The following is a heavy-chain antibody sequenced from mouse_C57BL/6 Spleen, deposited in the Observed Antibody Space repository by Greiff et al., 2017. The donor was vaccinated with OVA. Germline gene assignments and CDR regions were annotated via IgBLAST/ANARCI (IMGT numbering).Heavy chain of an antibody. Sequence: LVRPGASVTLSCKASGYTFTDYEMHWVKQTPVHGLEWIGAIDPETGGTAYNQKFKGKAILTADKSSSTAYMELRSLTSEDSAVYYCTRRGDYWGQGTSVTVSS. V-gene: IGHV1-15*01. CDR1: GYTFTDYE. CDR2: IDPETGGT. CDR3: TRRGDY. J-gene: IGHJ4*01.